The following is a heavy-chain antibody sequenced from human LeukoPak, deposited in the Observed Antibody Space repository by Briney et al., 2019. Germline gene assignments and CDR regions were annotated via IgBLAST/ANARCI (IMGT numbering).Heavy chain of an antibody. CDR2: INPSGGST. V-gene: IGHV1-46*01. D-gene: IGHD2-15*01. CDR1: GYTFTSYY. Sequence: GASVKVSCKASGYTFTSYYMHWVRQAPGQGLEWMGIINPSGGSTSYAQKFQGRVTMTRDTSTSTAYMELRSLRSDDTAVYYCASTFVVASDAFDIWGQGTMVTVSS. CDR3: ASTFVVASDAFDI. J-gene: IGHJ3*02.